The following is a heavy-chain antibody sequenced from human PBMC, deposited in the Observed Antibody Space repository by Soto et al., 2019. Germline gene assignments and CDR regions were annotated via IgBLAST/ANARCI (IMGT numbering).Heavy chain of an antibody. CDR1: GYTFTSYG. CDR2: IGAYNGNT. V-gene: IGHV1-18*01. CDR3: ARRRGGYTYYYYMDV. Sequence: GASVKVSCKASGYTFTSYGISWVRQAPGQGLEWMGWIGAYNGNTNYAQKLQGRVTMTTDTSTSTAYMELRGLRSDDTAVYYCARRRGGYTYYYYMDVWGKGTTVTVSS. J-gene: IGHJ6*03. D-gene: IGHD5-12*01.